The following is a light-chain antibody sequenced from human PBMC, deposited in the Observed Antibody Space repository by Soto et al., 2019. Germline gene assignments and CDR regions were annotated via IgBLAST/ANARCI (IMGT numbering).Light chain of an antibody. J-gene: IGKJ1*01. CDR1: QTISSW. Sequence: DIQMTQSPSTLPGSVGDRVTITCRASQTISSWLARYQQKPGKAPKLLIYKASTLKSGVPSTFTASGSGAEFTLTLSRLQPDVVATYSFQHCSGYSEPSGRGTKVVLK. CDR3: QHCSGYSEP. V-gene: IGKV1-5*03. CDR2: KAS.